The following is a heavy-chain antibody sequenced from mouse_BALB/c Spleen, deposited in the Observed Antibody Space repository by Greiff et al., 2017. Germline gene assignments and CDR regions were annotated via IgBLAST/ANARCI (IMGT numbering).Heavy chain of an antibody. CDR1: GFTFSDYY. CDR3: AREDYWYFDV. CDR2: ISDGGSYT. Sequence: EVQLVESGGGLVKPGGSLKLSCAASGFTFSDYYMYWVRQTPEKRLEWVATISDGGSYTYYPDSVKGRFTISRDNAKNNLYLQMSSLKSEDTAMYYCAREDYWYFDVWGAGTTVTVSS. J-gene: IGHJ1*01. V-gene: IGHV5-4*02.